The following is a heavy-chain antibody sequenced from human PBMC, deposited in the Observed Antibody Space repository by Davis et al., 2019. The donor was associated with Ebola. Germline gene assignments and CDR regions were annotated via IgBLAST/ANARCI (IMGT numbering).Heavy chain of an antibody. D-gene: IGHD3-3*01. Sequence: PGGSLRLSCAASGFMFSSHAMSWVRQAPGKGLKWVSGISGSGDDTNYADSVKGRFTISRDNSKNTLHLQMNRLRAEDTAVYYCAKDLSSHFGVVLLYNGMDVWGQGTTVTVSS. CDR3: AKDLSSHFGVVLLYNGMDV. CDR1: GFMFSSHA. J-gene: IGHJ6*02. CDR2: ISGSGDDT. V-gene: IGHV3-23*01.